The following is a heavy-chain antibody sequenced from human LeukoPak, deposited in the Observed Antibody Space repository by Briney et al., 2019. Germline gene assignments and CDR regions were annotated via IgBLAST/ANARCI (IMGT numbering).Heavy chain of an antibody. CDR3: ARHHRYSSGGHYFDY. J-gene: IGHJ4*02. CDR2: IYAADSDT. V-gene: IGHV5-51*01. D-gene: IGHD6-19*01. Sequence: GESLKISCKGSGYSFTNYWIGWVRQMPGKGLEWMGIIYAADSDTRYSPSFQGQVTISADKSVSTAYLQWSSLKASHTAMYYCARHHRYSSGGHYFDYWGQGALVTVSS. CDR1: GYSFTNYW.